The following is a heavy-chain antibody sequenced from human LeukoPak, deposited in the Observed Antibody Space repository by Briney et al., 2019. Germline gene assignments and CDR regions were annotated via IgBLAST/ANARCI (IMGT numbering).Heavy chain of an antibody. CDR1: GFTFSSYA. D-gene: IGHD6-6*01. CDR2: ISGSGGST. V-gene: IGHV3-23*01. CDR3: ARDLSFEYSSSPIDY. J-gene: IGHJ4*02. Sequence: GGSLRLSCAASGFTFSSYAMSWVRQAPGKGLEWVSAISGSGGSTYYADSVKGRFTISRDNSKNTLYLQMNSLRAEDTAVYYCARDLSFEYSSSPIDYWGQGTLVTVSS.